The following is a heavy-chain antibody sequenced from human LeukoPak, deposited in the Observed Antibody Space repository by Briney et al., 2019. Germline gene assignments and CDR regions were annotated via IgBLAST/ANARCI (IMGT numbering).Heavy chain of an antibody. CDR3: ARIGRWLQLREGGFVDY. Sequence: SVKVSCKASGCTFTGYYMHWVRQAPGQGLEWMGRINPNSGGTNYAQQFQGRVTMTRDTSLSTAYMELSRLRSDDTAVYYCARIGRWLQLREGGFVDYWGQGTLVTVSS. V-gene: IGHV1-2*06. CDR2: INPNSGGT. CDR1: GCTFTGYY. J-gene: IGHJ4*02. D-gene: IGHD5-24*01.